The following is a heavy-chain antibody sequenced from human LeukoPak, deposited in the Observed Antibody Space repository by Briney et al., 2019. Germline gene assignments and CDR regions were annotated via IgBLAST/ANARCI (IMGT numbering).Heavy chain of an antibody. J-gene: IGHJ4*02. D-gene: IGHD3-10*01. CDR3: AREMEGDYGSGTYFDI. CDR1: DFVFSDYY. Sequence: GGSLRLSCAASDFVFSDYYMSWVRQAPGKGLEWVSYISSSGNSIYYADSVKGRFTISRDNAKNSLYLQMNSLRAEDTAVYSCAREMEGDYGSGTYFDIWGQGNMVTVSS. CDR2: ISSSGNSI. V-gene: IGHV3-11*01.